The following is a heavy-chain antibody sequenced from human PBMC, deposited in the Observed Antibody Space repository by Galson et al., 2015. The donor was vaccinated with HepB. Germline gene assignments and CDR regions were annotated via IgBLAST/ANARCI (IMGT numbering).Heavy chain of an antibody. CDR2: ITSEDSST. J-gene: IGHJ4*02. CDR3: TRGGGYGDNDY. CDR1: GLTFSNYR. D-gene: IGHD4-17*01. V-gene: IGHV3-74*01. Sequence: SLRLSCAASGLTFSNYRMQWVRQAPGEGLVWVSRITSEDSSTTYADFVKVRFTISRDNAKNTVYLQMNSLRVEDTAIYYCTRGGGYGDNDYWGQGTLVTVSS.